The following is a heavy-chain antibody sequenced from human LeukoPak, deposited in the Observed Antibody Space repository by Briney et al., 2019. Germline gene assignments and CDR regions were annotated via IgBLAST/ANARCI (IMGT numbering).Heavy chain of an antibody. V-gene: IGHV1-2*02. D-gene: IGHD3-3*01. J-gene: IGHJ4*02. CDR2: INPNSGGT. CDR1: GYTFTDYY. Sequence: ASVKVSCKASGYTFTDYYMHWVRQAPGQGLEWVGWINPNSGGTNYAQKFQGRVTMTRDTSISTAYMELSRLRSDDTAVYYCARTENTYYDFWSGYGYWGQGTLVTVSS. CDR3: ARTENTYYDFWSGYGY.